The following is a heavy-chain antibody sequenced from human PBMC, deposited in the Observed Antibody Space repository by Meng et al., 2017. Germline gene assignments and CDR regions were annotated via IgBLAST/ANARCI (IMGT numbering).Heavy chain of an antibody. J-gene: IGHJ3*02. V-gene: IGHV3-48*03. Sequence: GESLKISCAASGFTFGSYEMNWVRQAPGKGLEWVSYISSSGSTIYYADSVKGRFTISRDNAKNSLYLQMNSLRAEDTAVYYCARDTYYYGSGSYYGAFDIWGQGTMVTVSS. CDR3: ARDTYYYGSGSYYGAFDI. CDR1: GFTFGSYE. D-gene: IGHD3-10*01. CDR2: ISSSGSTI.